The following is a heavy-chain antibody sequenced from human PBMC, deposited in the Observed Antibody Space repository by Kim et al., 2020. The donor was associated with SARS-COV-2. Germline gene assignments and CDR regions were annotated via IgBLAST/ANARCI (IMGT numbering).Heavy chain of an antibody. CDR2: ISYDGSNK. Sequence: GGSLRLSCAASGFTFSSYGMHWVRQAPGKGLEWVAVISYDGSNKYYADSVKGRFTISRDNSKNTLYLQMNSLRAEDTAVYYCAKAPYYGSGSPLVDYWGQGTLVTVSS. V-gene: IGHV3-30*18. J-gene: IGHJ4*02. CDR1: GFTFSSYG. D-gene: IGHD3-10*01. CDR3: AKAPYYGSGSPLVDY.